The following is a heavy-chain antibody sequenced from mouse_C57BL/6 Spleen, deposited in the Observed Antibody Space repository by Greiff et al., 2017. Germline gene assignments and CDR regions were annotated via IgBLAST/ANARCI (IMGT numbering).Heavy chain of an antibody. CDR1: GFTFTDYY. D-gene: IGHD2-5*01. Sequence: EVQRVESGGGLVQPGGSLSLSCAASGFTFTDYYMSWVRQPPWKALEWLGFIRNKANGYTTEYSASVKGRFTISRDNSQSILYLQMNALRAEDSATYYCARYDSYSNLYFDVWGTGTTVTVSS. J-gene: IGHJ1*03. CDR2: IRNKANGYTT. CDR3: ARYDSYSNLYFDV. V-gene: IGHV7-3*01.